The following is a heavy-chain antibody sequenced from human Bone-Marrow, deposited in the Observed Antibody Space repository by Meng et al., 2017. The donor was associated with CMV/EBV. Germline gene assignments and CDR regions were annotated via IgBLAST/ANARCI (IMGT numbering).Heavy chain of an antibody. J-gene: IGHJ4*02. CDR2: IYWDDYK. V-gene: IGHV2-5*02. Sequence: QNPFKESGPALVKPPQTLTLTCTFSGFSFSTSGVGVGWIRQPPGKALEWLALIYWDDYKRYSPSLKSRLTITKDTSKNQVVLTMTNMDPVDTATYYCAHITPRPGWIAYWGQGTLVTVSS. CDR1: GFSFSTSGVG. CDR3: AHITPRPGWIAY. D-gene: IGHD6-6*01.